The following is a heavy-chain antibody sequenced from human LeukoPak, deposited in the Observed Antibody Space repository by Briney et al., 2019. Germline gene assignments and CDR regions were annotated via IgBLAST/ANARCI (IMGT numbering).Heavy chain of an antibody. J-gene: IGHJ6*02. D-gene: IGHD2-2*01. Sequence: GGSLRLSCAASGFTFSSYAMHWVRQAPGKGLEWVAVISYDGSNKYYADSVKGRFTISRDNSKNTLYLQMSSLRAEDTAVYYCARGPLYCSSTSCYSGYGMDVWGQGTTVTVSS. V-gene: IGHV3-30-3*01. CDR1: GFTFSSYA. CDR3: ARGPLYCSSTSCYSGYGMDV. CDR2: ISYDGSNK.